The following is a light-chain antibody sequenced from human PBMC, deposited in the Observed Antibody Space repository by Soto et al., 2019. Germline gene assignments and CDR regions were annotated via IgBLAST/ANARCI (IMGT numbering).Light chain of an antibody. J-gene: IGLJ1*01. V-gene: IGLV2-11*01. Sequence: QSVLTQPHSVSGSPGQSVTISCTGTSSDVGGYSHVSWYQQHPGKAPELIIYDVTERPSGVPDRFSGSKSGNTASLTISGLQAEDEADYYCCSYTGSYSYVFGIGTKVTVL. CDR2: DVT. CDR1: SSDVGGYSH. CDR3: CSYTGSYSYV.